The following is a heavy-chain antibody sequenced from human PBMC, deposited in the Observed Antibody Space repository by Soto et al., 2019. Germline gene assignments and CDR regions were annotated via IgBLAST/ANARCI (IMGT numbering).Heavy chain of an antibody. D-gene: IGHD3-22*01. J-gene: IGHJ4*02. V-gene: IGHV4-59*08. CDR2: IYYAGTT. CDR3: ARLGAYYQALDS. CDR1: DGSISPNY. Sequence: QVQLQESGPGLVKPSETLSLKCTVSDGSISPNYWTWIRQPPGKGLEWIGYIYYAGTTTYNPSLKSRVSISVDTSKNEVALKLTSVTAADTAVYYCARLGAYYQALDSWGQGILGTVSS.